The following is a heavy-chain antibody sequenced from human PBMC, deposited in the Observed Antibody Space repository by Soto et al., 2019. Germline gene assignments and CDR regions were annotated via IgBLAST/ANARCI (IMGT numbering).Heavy chain of an antibody. CDR1: GFTFSDYA. V-gene: IGHV3-30*18. CDR3: AKGGRQWLVTSDFNY. J-gene: IGHJ4*02. CDR2: VSHDGRNT. D-gene: IGHD6-19*01. Sequence: VQLVESGGGVVQPGRSLRLSCAASGFTFSDYAMHWVRQAPGKGLEWGAVVSHDGRNTHYTESVKGRFTISRDSSKNTVSLEMTSLRAEDTAVYYCAKGGRQWLVTSDFNYWGQGALVTVSS.